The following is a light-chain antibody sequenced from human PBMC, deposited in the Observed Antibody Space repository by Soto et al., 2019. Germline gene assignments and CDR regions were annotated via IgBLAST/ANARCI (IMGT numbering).Light chain of an antibody. V-gene: IGLV2-11*01. J-gene: IGLJ1*01. CDR2: DVN. Sequence: QSALTQPRSVSGSPGQSVTISCTGTSSDVGDYNYVSWYQQHPGKAPKLMIYDVNKRPSGVPDRFSGSKSGNTASLTISGLQAEDEADYYCCSYAGSRYVFGTGTKLTVL. CDR1: SSDVGDYNY. CDR3: CSYAGSRYV.